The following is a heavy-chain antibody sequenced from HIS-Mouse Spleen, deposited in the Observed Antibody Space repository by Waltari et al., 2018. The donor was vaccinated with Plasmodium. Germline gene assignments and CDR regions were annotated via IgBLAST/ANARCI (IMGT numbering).Heavy chain of an antibody. V-gene: IGHV4-39*07. Sequence: QLQLQESGPGLVKPSETLSLTCTVSGGSISSSSYYWGWIRPPPGKWLEWIGSIYYSGSTYYNPSLKSRVTISVDPSKNQFSLQLSSVTAADTAVYYCARDRITGTSYCDYWGEGTLVTVSS. CDR2: IYYSGST. D-gene: IGHD1-7*01. CDR1: GGSISSSSYY. CDR3: ARDRITGTSYCDY. J-gene: IGHJ4*02.